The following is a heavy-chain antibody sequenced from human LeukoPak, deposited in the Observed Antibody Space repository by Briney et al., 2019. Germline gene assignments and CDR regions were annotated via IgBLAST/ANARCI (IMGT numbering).Heavy chain of an antibody. CDR2: IYYSGST. CDR3: ARHFDYDSGGDAFDV. Sequence: PSETLSLTCTVSGGSISGSSYHWGWIRQPPGKGLEWIGSIYYSGSTYYNPSLKSRVTMSVDMSKIQISLKLSSVTAADTAVYYCARHFDYDSGGDAFDVWGQGTVVTVSS. V-gene: IGHV4-39*01. D-gene: IGHD3-10*01. CDR1: GGSISGSSYH. J-gene: IGHJ3*01.